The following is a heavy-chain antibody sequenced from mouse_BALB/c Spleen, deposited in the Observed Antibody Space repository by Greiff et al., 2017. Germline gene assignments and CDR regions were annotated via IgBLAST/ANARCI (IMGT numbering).Heavy chain of an antibody. Sequence: QVQLKQSGPGLVAPSQSLSITCTVSGFSLTSYGVHWVRQPPGKGLEWLGVIWAGGSTNYNSALMSRLSISKDNSKSQVFLKMNSLQTDDTAMYYCAREVYRYDVGAAYWGQGTLVTVSA. J-gene: IGHJ3*01. V-gene: IGHV2-9*02. CDR1: GFSLTSYG. CDR3: AREVYRYDVGAAY. D-gene: IGHD2-14*01. CDR2: IWAGGST.